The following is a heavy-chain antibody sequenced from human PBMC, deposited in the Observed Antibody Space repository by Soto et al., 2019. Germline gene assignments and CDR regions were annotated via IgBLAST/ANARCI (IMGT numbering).Heavy chain of an antibody. V-gene: IGHV3-30*18. CDR1: GFTFSSYG. CDR3: AKDPSHITSPHFDY. J-gene: IGHJ4*02. CDR2: ISYDGTNQ. D-gene: IGHD2-2*01. Sequence: VQLLESGGGLVQPGGSLRLSCAASGFTFSSYGMHWVRQAPGKGLEWVAVISYDGTNQYYEDSVKGRFTISRDNSKNTLYLQMNSLRAEDTAVYYCAKDPSHITSPHFDYWGQGTLLTVS.